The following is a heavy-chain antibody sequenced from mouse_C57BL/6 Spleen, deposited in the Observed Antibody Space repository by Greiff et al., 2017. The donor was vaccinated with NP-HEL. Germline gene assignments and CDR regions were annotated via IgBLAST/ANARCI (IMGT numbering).Heavy chain of an antibody. D-gene: IGHD2-3*01. CDR1: GYTFTSYW. Sequence: QVQLQQPGAELVRPGSSVKLSCKASGYTFTSYWMDWVKQRPGQGLEWIGNIYPSDSETHYNHKFKDKATLTVDKSSSTAYMQLSSLTSEDSAVYYCARFGDGYYPYFDYWGQGTTLTVSS. CDR2: IYPSDSET. J-gene: IGHJ2*01. V-gene: IGHV1-61*01. CDR3: ARFGDGYYPYFDY.